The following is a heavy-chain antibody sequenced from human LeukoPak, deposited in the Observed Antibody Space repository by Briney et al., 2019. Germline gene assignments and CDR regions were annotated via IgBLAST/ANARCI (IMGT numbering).Heavy chain of an antibody. CDR1: GGSISSGGYS. D-gene: IGHD3-3*01. CDR2: IYHSGST. J-gene: IGHJ3*02. V-gene: IGHV4-30-2*01. CDR3: ARVRRFLEWSDAFDI. Sequence: PSETLSLTCAVSGGSISSGGYSWSWIRQPPGKGLEWIGYIYHSGSTYYNPSLKSRVTISVDRSKNQFSLKLSSVTAADTAVYYCARVRRFLEWSDAFDIWGQGTTVTVSS.